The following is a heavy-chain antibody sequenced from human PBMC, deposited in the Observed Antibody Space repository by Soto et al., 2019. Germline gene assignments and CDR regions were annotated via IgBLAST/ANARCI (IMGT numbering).Heavy chain of an antibody. V-gene: IGHV4-59*01. Sequence: SETLSLTCTVSGGSISSYYWSWIRQPPGKGLEWIGYIYYSGSTNYNPSLKSRVTISVDTSKNQFSLKLSSVTAADTAVYYCARAYCGGDCYSGDWSDPWGQGTLVTVSS. CDR3: ARAYCGGDCYSGDWSDP. CDR2: IYYSGST. CDR1: GGSISSYY. J-gene: IGHJ5*02. D-gene: IGHD2-21*02.